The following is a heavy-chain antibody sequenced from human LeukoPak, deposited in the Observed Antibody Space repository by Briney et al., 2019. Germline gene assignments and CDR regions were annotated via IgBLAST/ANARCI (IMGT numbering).Heavy chain of an antibody. J-gene: IGHJ3*02. D-gene: IGHD2-15*01. CDR2: IYTSGST. Sequence: PSETLSLTCTVSGGSISTYYWSWIRQPAGKGPEWIGHIYTSGSTNYNPSLKRRVAISVDTSKNHFSLKLSSVTAADTAVYYCARHFDCSGGSCYRFDAFDIWGQGTMVIVSS. CDR3: ARHFDCSGGSCYRFDAFDI. CDR1: GGSISTYY. V-gene: IGHV4-4*07.